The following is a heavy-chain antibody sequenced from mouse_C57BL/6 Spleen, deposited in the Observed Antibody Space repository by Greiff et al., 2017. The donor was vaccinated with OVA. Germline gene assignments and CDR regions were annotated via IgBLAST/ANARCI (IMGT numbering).Heavy chain of an antibody. D-gene: IGHD2-2*01. CDR2: ISYDGSN. J-gene: IGHJ3*01. Sequence: EVQLQESGPGLVKPSQSLSLTCSVTGYSITSGYYWNWIRQFPGNKLEWMGYISYDGSNNYNPSLKNRISITRDTSKNQFFLKLNSVTTEDTATYYCAKGLIYYGYAWFAYWGQGTLVTVSA. CDR3: AKGLIYYGYAWFAY. V-gene: IGHV3-6*01. CDR1: GYSITSGYY.